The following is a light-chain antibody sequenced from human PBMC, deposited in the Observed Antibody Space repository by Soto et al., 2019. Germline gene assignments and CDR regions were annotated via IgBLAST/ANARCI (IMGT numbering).Light chain of an antibody. CDR2: GAS. Sequence: EFVLTQSPGTLSLSPGERATLSCRASQTVRNNYLAWYQQKPGQAPRLLIYGASNRATGIPDRFSGSGSGTDFTLTISRLEPEDFAVYYCQQYGGSPWTFGQGTKVDIK. V-gene: IGKV3-20*01. J-gene: IGKJ1*01. CDR3: QQYGGSPWT. CDR1: QTVRNNY.